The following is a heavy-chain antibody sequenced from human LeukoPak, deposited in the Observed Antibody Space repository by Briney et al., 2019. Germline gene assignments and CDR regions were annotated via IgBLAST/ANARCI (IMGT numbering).Heavy chain of an antibody. D-gene: IGHD3-22*01. CDR1: GFTFSSFG. CDR3: AKGYYYDSSGYYQHFDH. J-gene: IGHJ4*02. V-gene: IGHV3-30*18. Sequence: PGGSLRLSCAASGFTFSSFGMHWVRQAPGKGLEWVAVISYDGSNKYYADPVKGRFTISRDNSKNTLYLQMNGLRAEDTAVYYSAKGYYYDSSGYYQHFDHWGQGTLVTVSS. CDR2: ISYDGSNK.